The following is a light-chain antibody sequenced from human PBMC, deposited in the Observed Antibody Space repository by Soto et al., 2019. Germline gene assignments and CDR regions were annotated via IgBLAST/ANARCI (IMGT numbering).Light chain of an antibody. Sequence: DIQMTQSPSTLSGSVGDRVTITCRASQTISSWLAWYQQKPGKAPKLLIYKASTLKSGVPSRFSGSGSGTEFTLPISSLQPDDFATYYCQHYNSYSEAFGQATKVELK. J-gene: IGKJ1*01. CDR2: KAS. V-gene: IGKV1-5*03. CDR3: QHYNSYSEA. CDR1: QTISSW.